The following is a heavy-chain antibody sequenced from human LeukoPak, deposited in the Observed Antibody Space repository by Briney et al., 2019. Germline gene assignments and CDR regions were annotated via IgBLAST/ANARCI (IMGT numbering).Heavy chain of an antibody. V-gene: IGHV3-7*01. CDR1: GFTFSSYW. J-gene: IGHJ4*02. CDR2: MKQDGSEK. D-gene: IGHD5-12*01. Sequence: GGSLRLSCAASGFTFSSYWMSWVRQAPGKGLEWVANMKQDGSEKYYVDSVKGRFTISRDNAKNSLYLQMNSLRAEDTAVYYCARALSRLPTPFDYWGQGTLVTVSS. CDR3: ARALSRLPTPFDY.